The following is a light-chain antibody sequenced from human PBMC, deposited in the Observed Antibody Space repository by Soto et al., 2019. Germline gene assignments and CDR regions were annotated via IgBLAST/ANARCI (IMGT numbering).Light chain of an antibody. V-gene: IGKV3-15*01. CDR2: GAS. J-gene: IGKJ1*01. CDR3: QQYNSWPPLT. Sequence: EIVMTQSPDTLSVSPGDRATLSCRASQTVSTNLAWYQQKPGQAPRLLIYGASTRATGVPDRFSGSGSRTEFTLTISSLQYEFVAVYYRQQYNSWPPLTFGQGTKVEIK. CDR1: QTVSTN.